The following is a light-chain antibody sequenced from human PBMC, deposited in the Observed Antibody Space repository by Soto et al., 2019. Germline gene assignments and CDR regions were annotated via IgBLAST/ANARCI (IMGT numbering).Light chain of an antibody. J-gene: IGKJ2*01. Sequence: VLTQSPGTLSLSPGERATLSCRASQSVTSSYLAWYQQKPGQAPRLLIYDASTRASGIPARFSGSGSGTEFTLTISSLQSEDFAVYFCQQYNKWPLYTFGQGTKLEIK. CDR1: QSVTSSY. CDR2: DAS. CDR3: QQYNKWPLYT. V-gene: IGKV3-15*01.